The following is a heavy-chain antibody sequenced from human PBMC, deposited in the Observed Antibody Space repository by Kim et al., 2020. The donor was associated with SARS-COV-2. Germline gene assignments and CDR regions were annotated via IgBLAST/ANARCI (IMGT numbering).Heavy chain of an antibody. D-gene: IGHD4-17*01. Sequence: ASVKVSCKASGYTFTSYYMHWVRQAPGQGLEWMGIINPSGGSTSYAQKFQGRVTMTRDTSTSTVYMELSSLRSEDTAVYYCATLRGTYGGNGGVDYWGQGTLVTVSS. V-gene: IGHV1-46*01. CDR1: GYTFTSYY. CDR2: INPSGGST. J-gene: IGHJ4*02. CDR3: ATLRGTYGGNGGVDY.